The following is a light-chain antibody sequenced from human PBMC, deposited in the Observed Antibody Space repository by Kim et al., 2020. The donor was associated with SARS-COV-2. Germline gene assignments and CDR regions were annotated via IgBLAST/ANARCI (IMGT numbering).Light chain of an antibody. CDR1: QGISSY. CDR2: AAS. J-gene: IGKJ4*02. CDR3: QQLNSYPRLT. Sequence: DIQLTQSPSFLSASVGDRVTITCRASQGISSYLAWYQQKPGKAPKLLIYAASTLQSGVPSRFSGSGSGTEFTLTISSLQPEDFATYNCQQLNSYPRLTFDGGTKVDIK. V-gene: IGKV1-9*01.